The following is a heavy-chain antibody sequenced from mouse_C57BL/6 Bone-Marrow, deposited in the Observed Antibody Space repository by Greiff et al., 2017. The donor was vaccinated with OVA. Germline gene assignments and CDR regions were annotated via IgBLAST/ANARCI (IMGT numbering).Heavy chain of an antibody. V-gene: IGHV1-82*01. CDR1: GYAFSSSW. Sequence: QVQLQQSGPELVKPGASVKISCKASGYAFSSSWMNWVKQRPGKGLEWIGRIYPGDGDTNYNGKFKGKATLTADKSSSTAYMQLSSLTSEDSAVYFCARDYGSTWFAYWGQGTLVTVSA. J-gene: IGHJ3*01. CDR2: IYPGDGDT. D-gene: IGHD1-1*01. CDR3: ARDYGSTWFAY.